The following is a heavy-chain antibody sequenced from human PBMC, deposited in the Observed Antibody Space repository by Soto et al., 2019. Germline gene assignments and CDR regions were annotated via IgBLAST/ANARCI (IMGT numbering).Heavy chain of an antibody. CDR3: ARSSSGYYEGRL. D-gene: IGHD3-22*01. J-gene: IGHJ4*02. Sequence: QVQLVQSGAEVKKPGSSVKVSCKASGGTFSSYTISWVRQAPGQGLEWMGRIIPILGIANYAQKFQGRVTITADKSTSTAYMELSSLRSEDTAVYYCARSSSGYYEGRLWGQGTLVTVSS. CDR2: IIPILGIA. CDR1: GGTFSSYT. V-gene: IGHV1-69*02.